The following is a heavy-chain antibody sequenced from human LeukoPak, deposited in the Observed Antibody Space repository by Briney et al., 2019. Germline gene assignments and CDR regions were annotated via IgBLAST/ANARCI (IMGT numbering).Heavy chain of an antibody. J-gene: IGHJ5*02. CDR2: IYYSGST. CDR1: GGSISSSSYY. D-gene: IGHD5-18*01. V-gene: IGHV4-39*07. Sequence: PSETLSLTCTVSGGSISSSSYYWGWIRQPPGKGLEWIGSIYYSGSTYYNPSLKSRVTISVDTSKNQFSLKLSSVTAADTAVYYCARDLGYSYGYLGWFDPWGQGTLVTVSS. CDR3: ARDLGYSYGYLGWFDP.